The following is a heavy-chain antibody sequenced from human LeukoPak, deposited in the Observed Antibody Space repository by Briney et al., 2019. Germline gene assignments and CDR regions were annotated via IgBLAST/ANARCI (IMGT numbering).Heavy chain of an antibody. J-gene: IGHJ1*01. D-gene: IGHD5-18*01. CDR1: GGSISSGDYY. V-gene: IGHV4-30-4*01. CDR2: IYYSGST. CDR3: ARGQLWPVDDFQH. Sequence: SETLSLTCTVSGGSISSGDYYWSWIRQPPGKGLEWIGYIYYSGSTYYNPSLKSRVTISVDTSKNQFSLKLSSVTAADTAVYYCARGQLWPVDDFQHWGQGTLVTVSS.